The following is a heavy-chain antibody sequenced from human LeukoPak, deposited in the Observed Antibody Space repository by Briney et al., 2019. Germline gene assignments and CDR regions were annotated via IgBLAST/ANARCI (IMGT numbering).Heavy chain of an antibody. CDR3: ARVEVVTGLEEYFDL. Sequence: PGGSLRLSCAASGFTFSSYSMNWVRQAPGQGLEWVSSISSSSSYIYYADSEKGRFTISRDNAKNSLYLQMNSLRAEDTAVYYCARVEVVTGLEEYFDLWGRGTLVTVSS. D-gene: IGHD2-15*01. CDR1: GFTFSSYS. J-gene: IGHJ2*01. V-gene: IGHV3-21*01. CDR2: ISSSSSYI.